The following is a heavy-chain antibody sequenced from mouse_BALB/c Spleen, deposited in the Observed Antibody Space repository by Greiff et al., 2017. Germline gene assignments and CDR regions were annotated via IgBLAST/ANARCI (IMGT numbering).Heavy chain of an antibody. D-gene: IGHD2-3*01. V-gene: IGHV3-2*02. CDR3: ARSDGYYAYYFDY. CDR1: GYSITSDYA. J-gene: IGHJ2*01. CDR2: ISYSGST. Sequence: VQLQQSGPGLVKPSQSLSLTCTVTGYSITSDYAWNWIRQFPGNKLEWMGYISYSGSTSYNPSLKSRISITRDTSKNQFFLQLNSVTTEDTATYYCARSDGYYAYYFDYWGQGTTLTVSS.